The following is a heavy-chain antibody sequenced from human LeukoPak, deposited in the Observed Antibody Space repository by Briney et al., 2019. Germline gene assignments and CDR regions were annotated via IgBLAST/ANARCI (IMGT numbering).Heavy chain of an antibody. CDR3: ARGGIAVAGGPNWFDP. CDR1: GGSISGYY. J-gene: IGHJ5*02. Sequence: PSETLSLTCAVYGGSISGYYWSWIRQPPGKGLEWIREINHSGSTNYNPSLKSRVTISVDTSKNQFSLKLSSVTAADTAVYYCARGGIAVAGGPNWFDPWGQGTLVTVSS. D-gene: IGHD6-19*01. V-gene: IGHV4-34*01. CDR2: INHSGST.